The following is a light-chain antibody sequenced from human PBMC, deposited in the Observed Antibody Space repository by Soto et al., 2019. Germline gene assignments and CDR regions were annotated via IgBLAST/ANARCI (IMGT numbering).Light chain of an antibody. CDR3: QEYATSHRA. V-gene: IGKV3-20*01. CDR1: QSISTSH. CDR2: ATS. Sequence: EIVLTQSPGTLALSPGERATLSCRASQSISTSHLAWYRQKPGQPPSLLIYATSSRASGTPDRFSGSGSGTDFTLTISRLEPEDFAVYYCQEYATSHRAFGLGTKVEIK. J-gene: IGKJ1*01.